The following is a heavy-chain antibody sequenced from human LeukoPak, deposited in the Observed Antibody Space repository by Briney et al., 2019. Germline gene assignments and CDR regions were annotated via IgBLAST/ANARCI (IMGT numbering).Heavy chain of an antibody. Sequence: ASVKVSCKASGYTFTGYYMHWVRQAPGQGLEWMGWINPNSGGTNYAQKFQGRVTMTRDTSISTAYMELSRLRSDDTAVYYCARDRRGSSGYYYPLGYWGQGTLVTVSS. CDR1: GYTFTGYY. D-gene: IGHD3-22*01. CDR2: INPNSGGT. CDR3: ARDRRGSSGYYYPLGY. J-gene: IGHJ4*02. V-gene: IGHV1-2*02.